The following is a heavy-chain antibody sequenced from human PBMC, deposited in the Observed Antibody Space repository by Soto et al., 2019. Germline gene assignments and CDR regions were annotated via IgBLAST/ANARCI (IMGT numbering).Heavy chain of an antibody. V-gene: IGHV3-23*01. D-gene: IGHD3-22*01. CDR3: AKGISSASSFDS. CDR2: ISGSGDRT. J-gene: IGHJ4*02. CDR1: GFTFSHHD. Sequence: GGSLRLSCAASGFTFSHHDKSWVRQAPGKGLEWVSAISGSGDRTHYADSVKGRFTISRDNSKNMLSLQMNSLRAEDTAVYHCAKGISSASSFDSWGQGTLVTVSS.